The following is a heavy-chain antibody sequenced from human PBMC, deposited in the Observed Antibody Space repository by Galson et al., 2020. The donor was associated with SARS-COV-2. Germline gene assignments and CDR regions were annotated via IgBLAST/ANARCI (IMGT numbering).Heavy chain of an antibody. D-gene: IGHD1-26*01. CDR2: ISGSGGST. CDR3: ANLGSPIVGANLPYYGMDV. J-gene: IGHJ6*02. CDR1: GFTFSSYA. V-gene: IGHV3-23*01. Sequence: GESLKISCAASGFTFSSYAMSWVRQAPGKGLEWVSAISGSGGSTYYADSVKGRFTISRDNSKNTLYLQMNSLRAEDTAVYYCANLGSPIVGANLPYYGMDVWGQGTTVTVSS.